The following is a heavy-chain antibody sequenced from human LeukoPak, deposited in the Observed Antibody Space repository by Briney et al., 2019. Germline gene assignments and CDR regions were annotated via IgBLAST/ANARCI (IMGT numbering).Heavy chain of an antibody. V-gene: IGHV2-5*01. CDR3: AHSLGSRIDS. J-gene: IGHJ5*01. Sequence: SGPTLVNPTQTLTLTCTFSGFSLSTSGVGVGWIRQPPGKALEWLALIYWNDDKPYSPSLKSRLTITKDTSKNQVVLTIATMVPVGTTTCYCAHSLGSRIDSWGQGTLGTVSS. CDR2: IYWNDDK. CDR1: GFSLSTSGVG. D-gene: IGHD1-26*01.